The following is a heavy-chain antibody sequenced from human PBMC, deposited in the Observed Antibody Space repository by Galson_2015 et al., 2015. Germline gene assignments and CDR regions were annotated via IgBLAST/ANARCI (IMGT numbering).Heavy chain of an antibody. D-gene: IGHD1-26*01. CDR1: GFIFSSYE. J-gene: IGHJ4*02. Sequence: SLRLSCAASGFIFSSYEMSWVRQAPGKGLEWVSTISASGGGTYYADSVKGRFTISRDSSENKLYLQMNSLRAEDTAVYFCAKPMSAGVVGTTSYFDYWGQGALVTVSS. V-gene: IGHV3-23*01. CDR2: ISASGGGT. CDR3: AKPMSAGVVGTTSYFDY.